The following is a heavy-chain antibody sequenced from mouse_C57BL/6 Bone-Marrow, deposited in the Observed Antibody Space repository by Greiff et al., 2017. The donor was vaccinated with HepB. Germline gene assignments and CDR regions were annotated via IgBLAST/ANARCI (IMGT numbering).Heavy chain of an antibody. V-gene: IGHV1-74*01. CDR2: IHPSDSDT. CDR3: TYPLIYYYGSKGY. J-gene: IGHJ2*01. CDR1: GYTFTSYW. D-gene: IGHD1-1*01. Sequence: QVQLQQPGAELVKPGASVKVSCKASGYTFTSYWMHWVKQRPGQGLEWIGRIHPSDSDTNYNQKFKGKATLTVDKSSSTAYMQLSSLTSEDTAVYYCTYPLIYYYGSKGYWGQGTTLTVSS.